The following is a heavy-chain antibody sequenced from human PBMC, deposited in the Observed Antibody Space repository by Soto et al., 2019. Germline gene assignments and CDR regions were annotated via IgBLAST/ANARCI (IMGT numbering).Heavy chain of an antibody. CDR3: ARGVLH. CDR1: GGSISSGGYY. D-gene: IGHD2-15*01. CDR2: IYYRGNT. Sequence: QVQLQESGPGLVKPSQTLSLTCTVSGGSISSGGYYWSWFRQHPGKGLVWIGSIYYRGNTYYNSSLTRRVTLSVDKSKNQFSLKLSSVTAADTAVYDCARGVLHWGQGTLVTVSS. V-gene: IGHV4-31*03. J-gene: IGHJ4*02.